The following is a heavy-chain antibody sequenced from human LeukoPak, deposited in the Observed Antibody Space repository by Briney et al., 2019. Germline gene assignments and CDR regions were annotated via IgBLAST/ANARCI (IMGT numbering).Heavy chain of an antibody. CDR2: IKSITDGGTT. CDR3: TTGGVTDDFDY. CDR1: GFTFSNAC. V-gene: IGHV3-15*01. D-gene: IGHD2-21*02. J-gene: IGHJ4*02. Sequence: GGSLRLSCAASGFTFSNACMSWVRQAPGKGLEWVGRIKSITDGGTTECAAPVRGKFNISRDDSKNTLYLQMNSLKSEDTAVYYCTTGGVTDDFDYWGQGTLVTVSS.